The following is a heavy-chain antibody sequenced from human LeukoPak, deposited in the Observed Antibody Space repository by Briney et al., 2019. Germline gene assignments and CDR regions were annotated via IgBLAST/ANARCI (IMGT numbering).Heavy chain of an antibody. V-gene: IGHV3-33*01. D-gene: IGHD1-1*01. Sequence: PGGSLRLSCAASGFTFSSYGMHWVRQAPGKGLEWVAVIWFDGSTKSYGDSVKGRFTISRDNSRDTLYLQMNSLRAENTAVYYCARVGQLWGQGTLVTVSS. CDR3: ARVGQL. J-gene: IGHJ4*02. CDR1: GFTFSSYG. CDR2: IWFDGSTK.